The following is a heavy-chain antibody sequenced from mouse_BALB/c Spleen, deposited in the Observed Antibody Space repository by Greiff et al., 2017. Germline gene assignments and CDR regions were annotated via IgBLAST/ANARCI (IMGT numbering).Heavy chain of an antibody. J-gene: IGHJ3*01. CDR1: GYTFTSYY. Sequence: QVHVKQSGAELVKPGASVKLSCKASGYTFTSYYMYWVKQRPGQGLEWIGEINPSNGGTNFNEKFKSKATLTVDKSSSTAYMQLSSLTSEDSAVYYCTREAGSSWFAYWGQGTLVTVSA. V-gene: IGHV1S81*02. CDR3: TREAGSSWFAY. CDR2: INPSNGGT.